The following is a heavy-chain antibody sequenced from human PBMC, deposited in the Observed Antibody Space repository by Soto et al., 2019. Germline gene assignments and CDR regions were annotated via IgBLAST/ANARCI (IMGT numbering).Heavy chain of an antibody. CDR1: GFTFSNAW. Sequence: GGSMRLSCAASGFTFSNAWMSWVRQAPGKGLEWVGHIKTKTDGGTTDYAAPVKGRFTISRDDSKNTLYLQMNSLKTEDTAVYYCTRGLRHTHWGQGTLVTVSS. J-gene: IGHJ4*02. D-gene: IGHD5-12*01. CDR3: TRGLRHTH. CDR2: IKTKTDGGTT. V-gene: IGHV3-15*01.